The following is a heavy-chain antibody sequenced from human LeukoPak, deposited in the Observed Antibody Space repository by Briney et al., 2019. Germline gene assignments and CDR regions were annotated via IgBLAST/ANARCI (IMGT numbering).Heavy chain of an antibody. J-gene: IGHJ4*02. D-gene: IGHD1-26*01. V-gene: IGHV4-4*07. CDR2: IYTSGST. Sequence: PSETLPLTCTVSGGSISSYYWSWIRQPAGKGLEWIGRIYTSGSTNYNPSLKSRVTISVDKSKNQFSLKLSSVTAADTAVYYCAREPPRVGATSYFDYWGQGTLVTVSS. CDR3: AREPPRVGATSYFDY. CDR1: GGSISSYY.